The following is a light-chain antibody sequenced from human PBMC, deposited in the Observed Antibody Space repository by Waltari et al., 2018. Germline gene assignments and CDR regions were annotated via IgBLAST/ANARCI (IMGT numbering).Light chain of an antibody. V-gene: IGKV3-15*01. Sequence: ETLMTQSPATLSVSPGERVTLSCRASQSVTTNLAWYQQKPGQAPRLLIYRASHRATGVPARFSGSGSGTEFTLTINALQSEDFAVYYCHQYNNWPPNTFGQGTLLEIK. J-gene: IGKJ2*01. CDR2: RAS. CDR1: QSVTTN. CDR3: HQYNNWPPNT.